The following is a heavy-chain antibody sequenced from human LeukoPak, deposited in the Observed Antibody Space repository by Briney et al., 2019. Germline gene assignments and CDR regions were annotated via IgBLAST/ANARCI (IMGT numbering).Heavy chain of an antibody. Sequence: TGGSLRLSCAASGFTFSSYGMHWVRQAPGKGLEWVAVTWYDGSYTYYAESVKGRFTISRDNSRNTLYLQMSSLRAEDTAVYYCAKPTSGDGSFLIDYWGQGTLVTVSS. V-gene: IGHV3-33*06. CDR3: AKPTSGDGSFLIDY. CDR2: TWYDGSYT. J-gene: IGHJ4*02. CDR1: GFTFSSYG. D-gene: IGHD1-26*01.